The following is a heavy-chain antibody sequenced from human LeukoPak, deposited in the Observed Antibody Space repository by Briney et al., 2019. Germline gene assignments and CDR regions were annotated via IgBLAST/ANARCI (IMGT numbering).Heavy chain of an antibody. CDR3: ATIMVRGVTNDY. Sequence: GGSLRLSCAASGFTFSSYSMNWVRQAPGKGLEWVSSISSSSSYIYYADSVKGRFTISRDNAKNSLYLQMNSLRAEDTAVYYCATIMVRGVTNDYWGQGTLVTVSS. D-gene: IGHD3-10*01. V-gene: IGHV3-21*01. CDR1: GFTFSSYS. CDR2: ISSSSSYI. J-gene: IGHJ4*02.